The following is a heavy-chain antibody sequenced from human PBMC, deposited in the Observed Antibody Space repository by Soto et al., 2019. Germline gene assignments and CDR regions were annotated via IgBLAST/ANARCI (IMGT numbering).Heavy chain of an antibody. D-gene: IGHD6-6*01. CDR2: IKQDGSEK. V-gene: IGHV3-7*01. CDR1: GFTFSSYW. Sequence: GGSLRLSCAASGFTFSSYWMSWVRQAPGKGLEWVANIKQDGSEKYYVDSVKGRFTISRDNAKNSLYLQMNSLRAEDTAVYYCARVSNLKPIAARPELYYYYGMDVWGQGTTVTVSS. CDR3: ARVSNLKPIAARPELYYYYGMDV. J-gene: IGHJ6*02.